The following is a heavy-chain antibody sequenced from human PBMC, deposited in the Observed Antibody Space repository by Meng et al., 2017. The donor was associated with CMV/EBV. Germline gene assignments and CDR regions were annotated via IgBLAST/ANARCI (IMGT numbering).Heavy chain of an antibody. CDR3: ARDEKYSGSPVGAY. CDR2: ISAYNGNT. J-gene: IGHJ4*02. V-gene: IGHV1-18*01. Sequence: ASVKVSCKASGYTFTSYGISWVRQAPGQGLEWMGWISAYNGNTSYAQKLQGRVTMTTDTSTSTAYMELSGLRSDDTAVYYCARDEKYSGSPVGAYWGQGTLVTVSS. CDR1: GYTFTSYG. D-gene: IGHD1-26*01.